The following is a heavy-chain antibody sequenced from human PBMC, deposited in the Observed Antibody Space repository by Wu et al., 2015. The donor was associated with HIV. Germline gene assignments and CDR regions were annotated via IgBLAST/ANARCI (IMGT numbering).Heavy chain of an antibody. Sequence: LQQWGTGLLKPSETLSLTCAMYGKPSTFNGYYWNWIRQPPGQGLEWIGEINYSGATRYNPFLNSALKSRLTMSVDRSKNHFSLRLESVTAADTAVYFCTRSPSGNNKWDSPRLGCFEYWGQGTLLRVSS. V-gene: IGHV4-34*02. CDR3: TRSPSGNNKWDSPRLGCFEY. CDR1: GKPSTFNGYY. D-gene: IGHD1/OR15-1a*01. CDR2: INYSGAT. J-gene: IGHJ4*02.